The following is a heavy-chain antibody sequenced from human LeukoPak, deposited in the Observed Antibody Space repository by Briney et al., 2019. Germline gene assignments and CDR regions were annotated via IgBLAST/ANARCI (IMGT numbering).Heavy chain of an antibody. CDR2: IKGDGSST. D-gene: IGHD3-10*01. CDR1: GFTFSNYW. Sequence: GGSLRLSCAASGFTFSNYWMHWVRHTPGEGLVCVSLIKGDGSSTTYADSVKGRFTISRDNAKNTVYLQMNSLTAEDTAVYYCAKDSVPFYYGSGSYPDCWGQGTLVTVSS. J-gene: IGHJ4*02. CDR3: AKDSVPFYYGSGSYPDC. V-gene: IGHV3-74*01.